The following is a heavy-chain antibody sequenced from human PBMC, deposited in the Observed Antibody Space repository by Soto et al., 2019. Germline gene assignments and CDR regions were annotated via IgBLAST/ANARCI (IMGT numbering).Heavy chain of an antibody. D-gene: IGHD6-6*01. CDR3: ARDKGRGWQLGHHYYGMDV. Sequence: QVQLVESGGGVVQPGRSLRLSCAASGFTFSSYAMHWVRQAPGKGLEWVAVISYDGSNKYYADSMKGRFTISRDNSKNTLYLQMNSLRAEDTAVYYCARDKGRGWQLGHHYYGMDVWGQGTTVTVSS. J-gene: IGHJ6*02. V-gene: IGHV3-30-3*01. CDR2: ISYDGSNK. CDR1: GFTFSSYA.